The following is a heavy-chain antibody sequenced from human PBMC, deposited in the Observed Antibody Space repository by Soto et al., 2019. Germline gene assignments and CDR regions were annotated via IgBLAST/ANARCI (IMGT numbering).Heavy chain of an antibody. Sequence: SETLSLTCTVSCGSISSGGYYWSWIRQHPGKGLEWIGYIYYSGSTYYNPSLKSRVTISVDTSKNQFSLKLSSVTAADTAVYYCARDSRIVGASKLDYWGQGTLVTVSS. CDR3: ARDSRIVGASKLDY. J-gene: IGHJ4*02. CDR1: CGSISSGGYY. CDR2: IYYSGST. V-gene: IGHV4-31*03. D-gene: IGHD1-26*01.